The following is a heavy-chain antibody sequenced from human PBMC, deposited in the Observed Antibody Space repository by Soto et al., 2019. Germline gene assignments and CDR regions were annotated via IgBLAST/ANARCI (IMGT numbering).Heavy chain of an antibody. D-gene: IGHD5-18*01. V-gene: IGHV4-30-4*01. CDR3: ARGIQEGFDP. Sequence: PSETLSLTCTVCGDSITDGYYYWSWIRQPPGKDLEWIAYIYYNGIIHYNPSLKSRVTISLDPSKNQFSLTMTSVTDAETAVYSCARGIQEGFDPWGQGTLVAVSS. CDR2: IYYNGII. J-gene: IGHJ5*02. CDR1: GDSITDGYYY.